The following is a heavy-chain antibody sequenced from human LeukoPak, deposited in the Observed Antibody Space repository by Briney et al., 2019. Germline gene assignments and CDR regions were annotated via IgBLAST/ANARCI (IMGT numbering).Heavy chain of an antibody. CDR2: ISSSGSTI. V-gene: IGHV3-11*01. CDR3: ARVSGRQPDDAFDI. D-gene: IGHD1-1*01. CDR1: GFTFSDYY. Sequence: GGSLRLSCAASGFTFSDYYMSWIRQAPGKGLEWVSYISSSGSTIYYADSVKGRFTISRDNAKNSLYLQMNSLRAEDTALYHCARVSGRQPDDAFDIWGQGTMVTVSS. J-gene: IGHJ3*02.